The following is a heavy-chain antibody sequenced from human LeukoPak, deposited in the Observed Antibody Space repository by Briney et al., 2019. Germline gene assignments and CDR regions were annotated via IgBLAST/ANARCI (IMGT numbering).Heavy chain of an antibody. CDR1: GFTFYAYS. CDR3: ARDLGGDRDY. J-gene: IGHJ4*02. D-gene: IGHD3-16*01. Sequence: GGSLRLSCAASGFTFYAYSMIWVRQSPGKGPEWVSVIYSGGSTYYADSVKGRFTISRDNSKNTLYLQMNSLRAEDTAVYYCARDLGGDRDYWGQGTLVTVSS. CDR2: IYSGGST. V-gene: IGHV3-53*01.